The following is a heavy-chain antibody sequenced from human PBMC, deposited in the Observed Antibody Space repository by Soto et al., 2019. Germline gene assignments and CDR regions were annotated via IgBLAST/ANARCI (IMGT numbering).Heavy chain of an antibody. J-gene: IGHJ2*01. V-gene: IGHV1-69*12. CDR1: GGTFSSYA. CDR3: ARVVTVVKSFHYWYFDF. D-gene: IGHD2-15*01. CDR2: IIPIFGTT. Sequence: QVQLVQSGAEVKKPGSSVKVSCKASGGTFSSYAISWVRQAPGQGLEWMGGIIPIFGTTNYAQKFQGRVTMTADESTSTAYMELSSLISEDTAVYYCARVVTVVKSFHYWYFDFWGRGTLVTVSS.